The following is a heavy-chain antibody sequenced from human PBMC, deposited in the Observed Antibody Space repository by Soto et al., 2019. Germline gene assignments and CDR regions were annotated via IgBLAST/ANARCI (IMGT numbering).Heavy chain of an antibody. CDR3: ERYIRYNWNYDFDY. Sequence: PGWSLRLSCAASGFTFSSYALHWVRQAPGKGLEWVAVISYDGRNENYADSVKGRFTISRDNSKNTLFLQMNSLRPEDTAVYYCERYIRYNWNYDFDYWGQGTLVTVSS. V-gene: IGHV3-30*04. CDR2: ISYDGRNE. D-gene: IGHD1-7*01. CDR1: GFTFSSYA. J-gene: IGHJ4*01.